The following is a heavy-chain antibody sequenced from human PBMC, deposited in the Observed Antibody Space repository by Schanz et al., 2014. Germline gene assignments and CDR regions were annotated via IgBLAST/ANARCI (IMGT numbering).Heavy chain of an antibody. CDR3: ERGGYSSGWYDRDMADFEY. D-gene: IGHD6-19*01. CDR2: ISAYNGNT. J-gene: IGHJ4*02. Sequence: QVQLVQSGAEVKKPGASVKVSCKASGYTFTSYGINWVRQAPGQGLEWMGWISAYNGNTNYAQKLQGRVTMTTDTSTSTAYMELRSLRSDDTAVYYCERGGYSSGWYDRDMADFEYWGQGTLVTVSS. CDR1: GYTFTSYG. V-gene: IGHV1-18*01.